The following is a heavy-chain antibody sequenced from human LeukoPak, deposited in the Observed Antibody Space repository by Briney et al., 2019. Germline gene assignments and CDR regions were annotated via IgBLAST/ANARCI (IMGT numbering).Heavy chain of an antibody. J-gene: IGHJ4*02. D-gene: IGHD3-10*01. CDR3: AKRGVVVRVILVGFHKEAYYFDS. CDR2: ISDSGGRT. Sequence: GGSLRLSCAGSGIIVRDNYMNWVRQAPGKGLEWVAGISDSGGRTNYADSVKGRFTISRDNPKNTLYLQMNSLRAEDTAVYFCAKRGVVVRVILVGFHKEAYYFDSWGQGALVTVSS. V-gene: IGHV3-23*01. CDR1: GIIVRDNY.